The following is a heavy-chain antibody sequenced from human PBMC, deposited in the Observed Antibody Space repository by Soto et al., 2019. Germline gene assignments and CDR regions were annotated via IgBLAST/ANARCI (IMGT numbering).Heavy chain of an antibody. Sequence: EVQLVESGGGLVKPGGSLRLSCAASGFTFSNAWMNWVRQAPGKGLEWVGRIKSKTDGGTTYYAAPVKGRYTISREDSKNTLYLQMNRQKTEDTAVYYCTTDSSDNSGYWNYYYGMDVWGQGTTVTVSS. V-gene: IGHV3-15*07. CDR1: GFTFSNAW. J-gene: IGHJ6*02. CDR2: IKSKTDGGTT. CDR3: TTDSSDNSGYWNYYYGMDV. D-gene: IGHD3-22*01.